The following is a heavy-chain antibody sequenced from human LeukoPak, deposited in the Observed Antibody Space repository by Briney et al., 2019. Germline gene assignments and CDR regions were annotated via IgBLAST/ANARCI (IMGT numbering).Heavy chain of an antibody. Sequence: SVKVSCKASEGTFSSYAISWVRQAPGQGLEWMGGIIPIFGTANYAQKFQGRVTITADESTSTAYMELSSLRSEDTAVYYCARGPGNYCSGGSCYSPTLWGQGTLVTVSS. CDR1: EGTFSSYA. J-gene: IGHJ4*02. CDR2: IIPIFGTA. D-gene: IGHD2-15*01. V-gene: IGHV1-69*13. CDR3: ARGPGNYCSGGSCYSPTL.